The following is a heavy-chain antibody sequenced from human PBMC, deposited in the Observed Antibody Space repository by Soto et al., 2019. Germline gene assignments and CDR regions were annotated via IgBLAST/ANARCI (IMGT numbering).Heavy chain of an antibody. CDR1: VYIFTDYY. D-gene: IGHD1-1*01. CDR3: AREPATAKPEGVDF. J-gene: IGHJ4*02. Sequence: ASVKVSCKASVYIFTDYYIHWVRQAPGQGLEWMGWINPNSGGTKYAPKFQGGVTMTRDTSITTAYMELSRLRSGDTAVYYCAREPATAKPEGVDFWGQGTLVTVSS. V-gene: IGHV1-2*02. CDR2: INPNSGGT.